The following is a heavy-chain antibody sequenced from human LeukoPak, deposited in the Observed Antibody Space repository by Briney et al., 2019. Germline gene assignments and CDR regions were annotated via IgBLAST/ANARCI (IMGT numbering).Heavy chain of an antibody. V-gene: IGHV3-33*01. D-gene: IGHD3-16*02. Sequence: GRSLRLSCAASGFTFSSYGMHWVRQAPGKGLEWVALIWYDGSSKHYADSVRGRFTISRDNSKNTLYLQMNSLRAEDTAVYYCARDFELSHWGQGTLVTVSS. J-gene: IGHJ4*02. CDR2: IWYDGSSK. CDR1: GFTFSSYG. CDR3: ARDFELSH.